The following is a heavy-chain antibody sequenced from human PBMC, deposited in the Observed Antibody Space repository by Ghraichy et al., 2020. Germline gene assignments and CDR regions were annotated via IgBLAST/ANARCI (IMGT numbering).Heavy chain of an antibody. Sequence: SETLSLTCTVSGDSISTYYWSWIRQPAGKVLEWIGRIYTSGSTSGSTNYNPSLKSRVTMSVDTSKNQFSLKLSSVTAADSAVYYCARGPSQGWWYFDLWGRGTLVTVSS. V-gene: IGHV4-4*07. CDR3: ARGPSQGWWYFDL. J-gene: IGHJ2*01. CDR2: IYTSGSTSGST. D-gene: IGHD2-15*01. CDR1: GDSISTYY.